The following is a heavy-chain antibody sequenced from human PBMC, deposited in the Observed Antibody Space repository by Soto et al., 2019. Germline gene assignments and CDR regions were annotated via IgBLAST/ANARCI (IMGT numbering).Heavy chain of an antibody. CDR2: IIPIFGTA. CDR3: ARDAGWELLPYYYGMDV. CDR1: GGTFSSYA. Sequence: QVQLVQSGAEVKKPGSSVKVSCKASGGTFSSYAISWVRQAPGQGLEWMGGIIPIFGTANYAQKFQGRVTITADESTSTAYMELSSLTSEDTAVYYCARDAGWELLPYYYGMDVWGQGTTVTVSS. D-gene: IGHD1-26*01. J-gene: IGHJ6*02. V-gene: IGHV1-69*01.